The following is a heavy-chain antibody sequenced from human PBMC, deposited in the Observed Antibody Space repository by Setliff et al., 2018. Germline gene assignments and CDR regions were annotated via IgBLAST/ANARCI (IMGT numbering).Heavy chain of an antibody. CDR1: GYPFTSYD. Sequence: ASVKVSCKASGYPFTSYDIHWLRLTSGQGLEWMGWLNPSSGDTGFAPKFQGRVTVTRDTSINTANMELSRLTSEDTAVYYCARGRTRTSTIFGIVSPSPWGDGTTVTVSS. CDR2: LNPSSGDT. CDR3: ARGRTRTSTIFGIVSPSP. D-gene: IGHD3-3*01. V-gene: IGHV1-8*02. J-gene: IGHJ6*04.